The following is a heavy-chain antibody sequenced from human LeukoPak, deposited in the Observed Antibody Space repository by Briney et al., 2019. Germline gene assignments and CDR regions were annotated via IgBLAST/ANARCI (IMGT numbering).Heavy chain of an antibody. J-gene: IGHJ3*02. CDR1: GDSMRSYF. CDR3: ARGDYDSSGHDAFDI. CDR2: IYYSGAI. Sequence: PSETLSLTCTVSGDSMRSYFWSWLRQPPGKGLEWIGYIYYSGAINYNPFLKSRVTISVDASKNQFSLKLSSVTAADTAVYYCARGDYDSSGHDAFDIWGQGTMVTVSS. V-gene: IGHV4-59*12. D-gene: IGHD3-22*01.